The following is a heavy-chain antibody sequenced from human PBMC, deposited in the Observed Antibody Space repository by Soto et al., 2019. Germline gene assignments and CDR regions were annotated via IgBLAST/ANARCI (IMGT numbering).Heavy chain of an antibody. CDR2: IRSKANSYAT. CDR1: GFTFSGSA. CDR3: TRHEEGIAAAGDGVFDY. Sequence: GGSLRLSCAASGFTFSGSAMHWVRQASGKGLEWVGRIRSKANSYATAYAASVKGRFTISRDDSKNTAYLQMNSLKTEDTAVYYCTRHEEGIAAAGDGVFDYWGQGTLVTVSS. V-gene: IGHV3-73*01. D-gene: IGHD6-13*01. J-gene: IGHJ4*02.